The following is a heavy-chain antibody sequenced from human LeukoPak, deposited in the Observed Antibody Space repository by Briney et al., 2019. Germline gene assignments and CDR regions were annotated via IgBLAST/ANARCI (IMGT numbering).Heavy chain of an antibody. CDR2: IIPMLRSS. V-gene: IGHV1-69*16. J-gene: IGHJ6*03. Sequence: ASVKVSCKASGGTFGGYTISWVRQAPGQGLEWMGGIIPMLRSSTYAQRFQDRLTITTDESTTTVHMELRSLGSEDTAVYSCARELSAAAPYYMDVWGKGTTVAVSS. CDR1: GGTFGGYT. D-gene: IGHD6-25*01. CDR3: ARELSAAAPYYMDV.